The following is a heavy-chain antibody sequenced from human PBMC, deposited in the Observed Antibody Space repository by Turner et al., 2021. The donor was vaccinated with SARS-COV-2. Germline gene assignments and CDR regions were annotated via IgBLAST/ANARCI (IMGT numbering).Heavy chain of an antibody. D-gene: IGHD1-1*01. J-gene: IGHJ6*02. Sequence: EEQLVESGGGLVKPGGSLRLSCSASEFTFGSYIMNWVRQAPGKGLEWVSSISSSSSYIHYADSVKGRFTISRDNAKDSLYLQMNSLRAEDTAVYYCARGSPGEDFYYYGMGVWGQGTTVTVSS. CDR3: ARGSPGEDFYYYGMGV. V-gene: IGHV3-21*01. CDR2: ISSSSSYI. CDR1: EFTFGSYI.